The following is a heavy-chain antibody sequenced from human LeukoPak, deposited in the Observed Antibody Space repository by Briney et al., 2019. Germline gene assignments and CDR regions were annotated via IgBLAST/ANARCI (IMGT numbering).Heavy chain of an antibody. Sequence: PGGSLRLSCAASGFTFSTYAMSWVRQAPGKGLEWVSAISGSGGSTYYADSVKGRFTISRDNSKNTLYLQMNSLRAEDTAVYYCAKVPTIVLMVCDGTDYGMDVWGQGTTVTVSS. J-gene: IGHJ6*02. CDR3: AKVPTIVLMVCDGTDYGMDV. V-gene: IGHV3-23*01. D-gene: IGHD2-8*01. CDR1: GFTFSTYA. CDR2: ISGSGGST.